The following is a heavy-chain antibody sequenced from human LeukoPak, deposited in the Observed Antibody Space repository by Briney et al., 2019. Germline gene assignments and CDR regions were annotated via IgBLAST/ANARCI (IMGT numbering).Heavy chain of an antibody. J-gene: IGHJ5*02. CDR3: AAVSMVRGVITSGTNWFDP. CDR2: FSSSDGST. Sequence: GGSLRLSCAASGFTFSSFGMTWVRQAPGKGLEWVSGFSSSDGSTYYADSVKGRFTISRDNSKNTLYLQMNSLRAEDTAVYYCAAVSMVRGVITSGTNWFDPWGQGTLVTVSS. D-gene: IGHD3-10*01. V-gene: IGHV3-23*01. CDR1: GFTFSSFG.